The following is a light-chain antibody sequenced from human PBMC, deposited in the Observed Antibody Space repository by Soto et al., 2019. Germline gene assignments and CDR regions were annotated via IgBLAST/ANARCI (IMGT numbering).Light chain of an antibody. J-gene: IGLJ1*01. CDR2: EGN. CDR1: SSDVGNYNL. CDR3: WSYAGSSTFYV. Sequence: QSALTQPASVSGSPGQSITISCTGTSSDVGNYNLVSWYQQHPGKAPKFIIYEGNKRPSGVSNRFSGSKFGNTASLTISGLQTEDEADYYCWSYAGSSTFYVSGTGTKLTVL. V-gene: IGLV2-23*01.